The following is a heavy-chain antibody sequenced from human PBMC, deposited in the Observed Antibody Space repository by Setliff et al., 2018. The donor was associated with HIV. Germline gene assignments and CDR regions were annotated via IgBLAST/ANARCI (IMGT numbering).Heavy chain of an antibody. Sequence: GASVKVSCKASGYTFTSYGISWVRQAPGQGLEWMGWISAYNGNTNYAQKFQGGVTMTTDTSTSTAYMELRSLRSDDTAVYYCARRTIDYYYMDVWGKGTTVTVSS. V-gene: IGHV1-18*01. J-gene: IGHJ6*03. CDR2: ISAYNGNT. CDR1: GYTFTSYG. CDR3: ARRTIDYYYMDV.